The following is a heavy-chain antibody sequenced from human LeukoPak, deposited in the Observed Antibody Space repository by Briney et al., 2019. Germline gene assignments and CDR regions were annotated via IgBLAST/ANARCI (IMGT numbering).Heavy chain of an antibody. V-gene: IGHV1-69*06. CDR2: IIPIFGTA. D-gene: IGHD3-22*01. CDR3: LLTFYDSSGYHDY. Sequence: GASVKVSCKASGGTFSSYAISWVRQAPGQGLEWMGGIIPIFGTANYAQKFQGRVTMTEDTSTDTAYMELSSLRSEDTAVYYCLLTFYDSSGYHDYWGQGTLVTVSS. J-gene: IGHJ4*02. CDR1: GGTFSSYA.